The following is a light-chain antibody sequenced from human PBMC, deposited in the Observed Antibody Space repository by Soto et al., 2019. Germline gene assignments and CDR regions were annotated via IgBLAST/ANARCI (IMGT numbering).Light chain of an antibody. J-gene: IGKJ2*01. Sequence: EIVMTQSPATLSVSPGERATLSCRASQSISSDLAWYQQKPGQAPRLLIYGASTRATDIPARISGSGSGTDVTLTISSLQSEDFAVYYCQQYNKWPPQYTFGQGTKLEIK. V-gene: IGKV3-15*01. CDR3: QQYNKWPPQYT. CDR2: GAS. CDR1: QSISSD.